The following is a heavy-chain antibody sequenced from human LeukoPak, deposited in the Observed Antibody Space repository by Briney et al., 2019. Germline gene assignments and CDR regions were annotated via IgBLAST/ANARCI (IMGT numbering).Heavy chain of an antibody. Sequence: GGSLRLSCAASGITFSSYGMSWVRQAPGKGLEWVSAISVSGNTYHAGSVKGRFTISRDSSKNALYLQMNSLGAGDAAVYYCAKAPVTTCSGAYCYPFDYWSQGTLVTVSS. CDR3: AKAPVTTCSGAYCYPFDY. D-gene: IGHD2-15*01. V-gene: IGHV3-23*01. CDR2: ISVSGNT. CDR1: GITFSSYG. J-gene: IGHJ4*02.